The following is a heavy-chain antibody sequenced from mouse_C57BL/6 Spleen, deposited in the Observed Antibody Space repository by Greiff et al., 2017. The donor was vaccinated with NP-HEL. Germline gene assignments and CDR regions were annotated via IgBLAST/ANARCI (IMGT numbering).Heavy chain of an antibody. J-gene: IGHJ2*01. CDR3: TSGITTEDFDY. CDR1: GYTFTDYE. V-gene: IGHV1-15*01. D-gene: IGHD1-1*01. Sequence: QVQLKQSGAELVRPGASVTLSCKASGYTFTDYEMHWVKQTPVHGLEWIGAIDPETGGTAYNQKFKGKAILTADKSSSTAYMELRSLTSEDSAVYYCTSGITTEDFDYWGQGTTLTVSS. CDR2: IDPETGGT.